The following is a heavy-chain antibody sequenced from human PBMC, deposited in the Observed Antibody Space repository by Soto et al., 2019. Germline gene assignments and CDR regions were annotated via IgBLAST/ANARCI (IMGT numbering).Heavy chain of an antibody. CDR2: IKQDGSEK. D-gene: IGHD6-19*01. CDR1: GFTFSSYW. J-gene: IGHJ3*02. V-gene: IGHV3-7*01. Sequence: GGSLRLSCAASGFTFSSYWMSWVRQAPGKGLEWVANIKQDGSEKYYVDSVKGRFTISRDNAKNSLYLQMNSLRAEDTAVYYCARDPWAVAGTLDAFDIWGQGTMVTVSS. CDR3: ARDPWAVAGTLDAFDI.